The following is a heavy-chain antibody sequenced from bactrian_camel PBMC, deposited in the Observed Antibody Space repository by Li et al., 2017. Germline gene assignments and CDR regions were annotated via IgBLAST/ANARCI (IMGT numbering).Heavy chain of an antibody. V-gene: IGHV3S55*01. CDR1: APGYTGDTFC. D-gene: IGHD5*01. CDR3: AEDRFACLKGPNSRLDRNEYRL. J-gene: IGHJ4*01. CDR2: VGSDGTT. Sequence: QVQLVESGGVSVQAGGSLTLSCVASAPGYTGDTFCMAWFRQVEGKEREGVAAVGSDGTTNYVDSVKGRFTISQDNAKNTLTLQMKSLLPEDTAMYYCAEDRFACLKGPNSRLDRNEYRLWGQGTQVTVS.